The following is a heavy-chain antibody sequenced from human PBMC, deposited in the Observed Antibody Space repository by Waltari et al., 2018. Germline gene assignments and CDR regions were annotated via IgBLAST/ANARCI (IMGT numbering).Heavy chain of an antibody. CDR2: IYASGST. CDR1: GGSISSYY. J-gene: IGHJ3*02. CDR3: ARDRCNSTSCLSRGAFDI. Sequence: QVQLQESGPGLVKPSETLSLTCTVSGGSISSYYWSWVRQPAGKGLEWIGRIYASGSTNYIPSLRRRVTMSVDTSTNHFSLRLTSVTAADTAVYYCARDRCNSTSCLSRGAFDIWGQGTMVTVSS. D-gene: IGHD2-2*01. V-gene: IGHV4-4*07.